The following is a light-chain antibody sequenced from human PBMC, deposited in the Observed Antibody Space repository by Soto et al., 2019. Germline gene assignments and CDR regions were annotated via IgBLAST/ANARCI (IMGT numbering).Light chain of an antibody. J-gene: IGKJ1*01. V-gene: IGKV1-5*01. Sequence: DIQMTHSRSTLSASVGARVIITCRASQSISDYLAWYQQKPGKAPKLIIYDASNLESGVPSTFSGSQSGTEFNLTISSLQTDDFATYYCQQYYTYWHMFGQGTKVDIK. CDR1: QSISDY. CDR3: QQYYTYWHM. CDR2: DAS.